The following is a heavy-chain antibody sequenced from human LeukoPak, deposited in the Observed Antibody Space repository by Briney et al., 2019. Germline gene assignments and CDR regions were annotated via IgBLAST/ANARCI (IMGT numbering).Heavy chain of an antibody. J-gene: IGHJ5*02. CDR2: INHSGST. CDR1: GGSFGGYY. Sequence: SETLSLTCAVYGGSFGGYYWSWIRQPPGKGMDWIGEINHSGSTNYNPSLKSRVTISVDTSKNQFSLKLSSVTAADTAVYYCARGRSVLRYFDWLFQTWGQGTLVTVSS. CDR3: ARGRSVLRYFDWLFQT. D-gene: IGHD3-9*01. V-gene: IGHV4-34*01.